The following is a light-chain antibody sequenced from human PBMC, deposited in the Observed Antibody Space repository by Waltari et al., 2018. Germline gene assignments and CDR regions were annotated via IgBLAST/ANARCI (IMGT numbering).Light chain of an antibody. CDR3: QQYNSYPWT. J-gene: IGKJ1*01. V-gene: IGKV1-5*01. Sequence: DIKMTQSPSSLSASVGDGVTITCRASQSISSWLAWYQQKPGKAPKLLIYDASSLESGVPSRFSGSGSGTEFTLTISSLQPDDFATYYCQQYNSYPWTFGQGTKVEIK. CDR2: DAS. CDR1: QSISSW.